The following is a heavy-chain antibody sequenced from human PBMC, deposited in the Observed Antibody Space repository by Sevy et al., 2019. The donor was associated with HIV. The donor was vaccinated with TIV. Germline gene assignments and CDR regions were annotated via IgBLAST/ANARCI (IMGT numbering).Heavy chain of an antibody. CDR1: GFTFSSYW. J-gene: IGHJ4*02. D-gene: IGHD2-15*01. Sequence: GGSLRLSCAASGFTFSSYWMSWVRQAPGKGLEWVANIKQDGSEKYYVDSVKGRFTISRDNAKNSPYLQMHSLRAEDTTVYYCARVGYCSGGSCYPKGYFDYWGQGTLVTVSS. CDR2: IKQDGSEK. V-gene: IGHV3-7*03. CDR3: ARVGYCSGGSCYPKGYFDY.